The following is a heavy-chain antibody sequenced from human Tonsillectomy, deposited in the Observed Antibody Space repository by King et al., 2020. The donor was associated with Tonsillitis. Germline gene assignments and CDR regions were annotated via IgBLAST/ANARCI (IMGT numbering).Heavy chain of an antibody. J-gene: IGHJ6*02. V-gene: IGHV3-30*18. D-gene: IGHD3-16*01. CDR1: GFTFSSYG. Sequence: VQLVESGGGVVQPGRSLRLSCAASGFTFSSYGMHWVRQAPGKGLEWVAVISYDGSNKYYADSVKGRFTISRDNSKNTLYLQMNSLRAEDTAVYYCAKDLGSDGMDVWGQGTTVTVSS. CDR3: AKDLGSDGMDV. CDR2: ISYDGSNK.